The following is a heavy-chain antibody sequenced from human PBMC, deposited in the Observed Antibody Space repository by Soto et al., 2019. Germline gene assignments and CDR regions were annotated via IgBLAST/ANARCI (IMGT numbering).Heavy chain of an antibody. CDR3: ARRWGTYFDY. J-gene: IGHJ4*02. D-gene: IGHD7-27*01. CDR2: IYHSGST. CDR1: GGSISSGGYY. V-gene: IGHV4-61*08. Sequence: SETLSLTCTVSGGSISSGGYYWSWIRQHPGKGLEWIGYIYHSGSTYYNPSLKSRVTISVDTSKNQFSLKLSSVTAADTAVYYCARRWGTYFDYWGQGTLVTVSS.